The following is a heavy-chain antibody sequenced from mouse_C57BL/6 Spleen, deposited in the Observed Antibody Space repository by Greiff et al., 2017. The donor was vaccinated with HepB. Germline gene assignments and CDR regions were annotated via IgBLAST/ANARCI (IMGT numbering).Heavy chain of an antibody. CDR3: TKEVYYGYPFAY. V-gene: IGHV1-15*01. CDR2: IDPETGGT. Sequence: QVQLQQSGAELVRPGASVTLSCKASGYTFTDYEMHWVKQTPVHGLEWIGAIDPETGGTAYNQKFKGKAILTADKSSSTAYMELRSLTSEDSAVYYCTKEVYYGYPFAYWGQGTLVTVSA. D-gene: IGHD2-2*01. J-gene: IGHJ3*01. CDR1: GYTFTDYE.